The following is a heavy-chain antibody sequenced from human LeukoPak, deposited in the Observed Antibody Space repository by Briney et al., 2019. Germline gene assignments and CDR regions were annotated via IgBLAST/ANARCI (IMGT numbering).Heavy chain of an antibody. CDR3: ARDHSNWNYAPDY. Sequence: ASVKVSCKASGYTFTGYYMHWVRQAPGQGLEWMGWINTYKGNTNYAQKVQGRVTMTTDTSTSTAYMEVRSLRSDDTAVYYCARDHSNWNYAPDYWGQGTLVTVSS. CDR2: INTYKGNT. J-gene: IGHJ4*02. D-gene: IGHD1-7*01. CDR1: GYTFTGYY. V-gene: IGHV1-18*04.